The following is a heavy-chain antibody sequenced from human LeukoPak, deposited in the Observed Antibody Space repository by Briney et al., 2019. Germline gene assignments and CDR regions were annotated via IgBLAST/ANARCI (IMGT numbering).Heavy chain of an antibody. CDR2: IYTSGST. D-gene: IGHD6-13*01. J-gene: IGHJ5*02. CDR3: ARHASSSWYWFDP. CDR1: GGSISSYY. Sequence: SETLSLTCTVSGGSISSYYWSWIRQPPGKGLEWIGYIYTSGSTNYNPSLKSRVTISVDTSKNQFSLKLSSVTAADTAVYYCARHASSSWYWFDPWGQGTLVTVSS. V-gene: IGHV4-4*09.